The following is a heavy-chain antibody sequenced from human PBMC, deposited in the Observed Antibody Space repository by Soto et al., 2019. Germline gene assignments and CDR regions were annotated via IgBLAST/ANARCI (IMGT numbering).Heavy chain of an antibody. CDR3: ARHTGVGP. V-gene: IGHV4-30-4*01. CDR1: GGSISSGDYY. J-gene: IGHJ5*02. Sequence: QVQLQESGPGLVKPSQTLSLTCTVSGGSISSGDYYWSWIRQPPGKGLAWIAYIYDSGSTYYNSSLTRRANLTPDPSTKPLSLKLTSRTAAGTTVSYCARHTGVGPRGQGTRVTVSS. D-gene: IGHD2-2*02. CDR2: IYDSGST.